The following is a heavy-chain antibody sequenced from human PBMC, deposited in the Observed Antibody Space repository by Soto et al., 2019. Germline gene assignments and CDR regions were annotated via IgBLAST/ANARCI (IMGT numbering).Heavy chain of an antibody. D-gene: IGHD1-26*01. CDR3: AREPHGELPNWFDP. V-gene: IGHV3-74*01. J-gene: IGHJ5*02. CDR1: GFTFSSYW. Sequence: GGSLRLSCAASGFTFSSYWMHWVRQAPGKGLVWVSRINSDGSSTSYADSVKGRFTISRDNAKNTLYLQMNSLRAEDTAVYYCAREPHGELPNWFDPWGQGTLVTVSS. CDR2: INSDGSST.